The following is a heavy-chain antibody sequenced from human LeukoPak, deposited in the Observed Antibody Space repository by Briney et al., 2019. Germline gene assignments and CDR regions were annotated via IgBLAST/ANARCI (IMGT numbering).Heavy chain of an antibody. Sequence: GESLKISCEGSGYSFDSYWIGWVRQMPGKGLEWMGIIYPGDSDTRYSPSFQGQVTISADKSIITAYLQWSSLKTSDTAMYYCARRYHDYSGYFRQFDYWGQGTLVTVSS. CDR2: IYPGDSDT. J-gene: IGHJ4*02. CDR1: GYSFDSYW. CDR3: ARRYHDYSGYFRQFDY. V-gene: IGHV5-51*01. D-gene: IGHD3-22*01.